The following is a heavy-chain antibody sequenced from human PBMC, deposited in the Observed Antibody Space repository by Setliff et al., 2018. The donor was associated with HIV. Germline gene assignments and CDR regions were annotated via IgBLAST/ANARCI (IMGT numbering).Heavy chain of an antibody. Sequence: KSGPTLVNPTQTLTLTRTFSGLSLSTSGVGVGWIRQSPGKALEWLAFIYWNNNKHYSTSLKSRLTVTKDTSKNRVVFTMTNMDPVDTATYYCAYSGRQLRGRYFDFWGQGTPVTVSS. D-gene: IGHD1-1*01. CDR2: IYWNNNK. J-gene: IGHJ4*02. CDR3: AYSGRQLRGRYFDF. V-gene: IGHV2-5*01. CDR1: GLSLSTSGVG.